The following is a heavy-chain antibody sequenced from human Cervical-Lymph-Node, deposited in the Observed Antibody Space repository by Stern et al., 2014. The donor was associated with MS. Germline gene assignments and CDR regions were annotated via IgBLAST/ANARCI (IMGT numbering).Heavy chain of an antibody. CDR1: EFTFDDCA. CDR3: AKDISERHYYFDS. J-gene: IGHJ4*02. D-gene: IGHD3-16*02. Sequence: EVQLVESGGGSVQPGRSLRLSCAASEFTFDDCAMHWVRQAPGKGLEWVSGSSWNSNNIGYADSVRGRFTISRDNAKNSLYLQINGLRPEDTALYYCAKDISERHYYFDSWGEGTLVTVSS. CDR2: SSWNSNNI. V-gene: IGHV3-9*01.